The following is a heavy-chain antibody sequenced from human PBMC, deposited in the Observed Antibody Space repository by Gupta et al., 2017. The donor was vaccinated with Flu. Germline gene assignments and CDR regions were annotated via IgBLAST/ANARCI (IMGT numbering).Heavy chain of an antibody. CDR1: GGTFRTSG. V-gene: IGHV1-69*01. D-gene: IGHD6-25*01. CDR3: AGGLYSSATRPLEY. J-gene: IGHJ4*02. CDR2: IIPIFGTA. Sequence: QVQLVQSGAEVKKPGSSVKVSCKASGGTFRTSGIGWGRQAPGQGLEYMGGIIPIFGTADYAQKFQGRVTITADESTSTAYMEVSSLRSEDTAVYYCAGGLYSSATRPLEYWGLGTLVTVSS.